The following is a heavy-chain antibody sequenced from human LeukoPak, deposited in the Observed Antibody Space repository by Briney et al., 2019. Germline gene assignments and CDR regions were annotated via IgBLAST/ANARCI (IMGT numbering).Heavy chain of an antibody. J-gene: IGHJ4*02. CDR3: ARLGGEGGIAAAG. CDR1: GGSISSSSYY. CDR2: IYYSGST. D-gene: IGHD6-13*01. V-gene: IGHV4-39*01. Sequence: SETLSLTCTVSGGSISSSSYYWGWIRQPPGKGLEWIGSIYYSGSTYYNPSLKSRVALCVDTSKHRFSLKLSSVAAADTAVYYCARLGGEGGIAAAGWGQGTLVTVCS.